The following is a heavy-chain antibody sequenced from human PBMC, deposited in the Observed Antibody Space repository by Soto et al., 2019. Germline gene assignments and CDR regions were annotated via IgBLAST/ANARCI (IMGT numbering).Heavy chain of an antibody. CDR2: ISGSGGST. D-gene: IGHD3-3*01. V-gene: IGHV3-23*01. CDR1: GFTFSSYA. Sequence: GGSLRLSCAASGFTFSSYAMSWVRQAPGKGLEWVSAISGSGGSTYYADSGKGRFTISRDNSKNTLYLQMNGLRAEETAVYYCAKQVGIGDYDFWSGYPPPPYYYYYMDVWGKGTTVTVSS. J-gene: IGHJ6*03. CDR3: AKQVGIGDYDFWSGYPPPPYYYYYMDV.